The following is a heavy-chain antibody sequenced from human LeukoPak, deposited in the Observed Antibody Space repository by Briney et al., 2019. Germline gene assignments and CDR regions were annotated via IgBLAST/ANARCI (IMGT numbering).Heavy chain of an antibody. CDR3: AKGFSVLMVYDAFDI. CDR1: GFTFSNHP. D-gene: IGHD2-8*01. J-gene: IGHJ3*02. V-gene: IGHV3-23*01. Sequence: QPGGSLRLSCAASGFTFSNHPMTWVRQAPGQGLEWVSTVSSSGGSTYYADSVKGRFTISRDNSKNTLYLQMNSLRAEDTAVYYCAKGFSVLMVYDAFDIWGQGTMVTVSS. CDR2: VSSSGGST.